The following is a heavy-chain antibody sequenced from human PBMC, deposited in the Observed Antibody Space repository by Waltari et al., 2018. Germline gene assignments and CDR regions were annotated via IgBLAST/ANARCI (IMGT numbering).Heavy chain of an antibody. J-gene: IGHJ4*02. CDR1: GGSISSSSYY. CDR3: AVLGDCSSTSCRRFDY. Sequence: QLQLQESGPGLVKPSETLSLTCTVSGGSISSSSYYWGWIRQPPGKGLEWIGSIYYSGRPYYNPSLKSRVTISVDTSKNQFSLKLSSVTAADTAVYYCAVLGDCSSTSCRRFDYWGQGTLVTVSS. D-gene: IGHD2-2*01. V-gene: IGHV4-39*07. CDR2: IYYSGRP.